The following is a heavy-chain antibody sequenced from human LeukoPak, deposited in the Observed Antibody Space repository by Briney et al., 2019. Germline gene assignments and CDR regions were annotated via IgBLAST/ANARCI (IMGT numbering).Heavy chain of an antibody. V-gene: IGHV1-69*04. CDR1: GGTFSSYA. J-gene: IGHJ4*02. CDR2: IIPILGIA. D-gene: IGHD3-9*01. CDR3: ARVSTYHDSLTGYYEPFAY. Sequence: SVKVSCKASGGTFSSYAISWVRQAPGQGLEWMGRIIPILGIANYAQKFQGRLTLTGDASTSTAYMELSSLSSEDTAVYYCARVSTYHDSLTGYYEPFAYWGQGTVVAVSS.